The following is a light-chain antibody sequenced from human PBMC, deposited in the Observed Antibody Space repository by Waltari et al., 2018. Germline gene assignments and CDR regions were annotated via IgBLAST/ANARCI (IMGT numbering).Light chain of an antibody. V-gene: IGKV1-39*01. J-gene: IGKJ1*01. CDR1: ASVGRF. CDR2: GAS. Sequence: DIQMTQSQSSLTVSVGDSVNITCRASASVGRFVSWFQQKPGHAPKLLIYGASTVQNGLPPRFSGGESVTAFTLPIPNLQPGDFASDSCQHTFGMPWTFGQGT. CDR3: QHTFGMPWT.